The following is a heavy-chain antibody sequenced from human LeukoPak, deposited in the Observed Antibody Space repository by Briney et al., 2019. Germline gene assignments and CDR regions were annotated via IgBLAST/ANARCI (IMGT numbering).Heavy chain of an antibody. D-gene: IGHD2-21*02. CDR1: GGSISNSSYY. CDR2: LDTSGNT. J-gene: IGHJ4*02. CDR3: ARGGDCPDY. V-gene: IGHV4-61*02. Sequence: PSETLSLTCTVSGGSISNSSYYWSWVRQPAGKGLEWIGRLDTSGNTHYNPSLKSRVTMSVDTSRNQFSLRLTSVTAADTAVYYCARGGDCPDYWAQGTLVTVSS.